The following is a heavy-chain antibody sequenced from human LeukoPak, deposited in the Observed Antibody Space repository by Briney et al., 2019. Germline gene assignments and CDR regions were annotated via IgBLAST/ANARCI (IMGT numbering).Heavy chain of an antibody. D-gene: IGHD6-19*01. CDR1: GGTFSSYA. CDR3: ARLAVAGTGILLDY. J-gene: IGHJ4*02. Sequence: SVKVSCKASGGTFSSYAISWVRQAPGQGLEWMGGIIPIFGTANYAQKFQGRVTITADESTSTAYMELSSLRSEDTAVYYCARLAVAGTGILLDYWGQGTLVTVSS. CDR2: IIPIFGTA. V-gene: IGHV1-69*13.